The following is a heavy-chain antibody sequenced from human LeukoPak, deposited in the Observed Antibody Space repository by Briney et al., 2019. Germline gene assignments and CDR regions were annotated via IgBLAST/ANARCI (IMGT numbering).Heavy chain of an antibody. CDR1: DGSIRSATYH. CDR2: IYTSGNT. CDR3: ARGVPSSYYGSSGYS. V-gene: IGHV4-61*02. Sequence: SETLSLTCTVSDGSIRSATYHWSWIRQSAGKGLEWIGRIYTSGNTNYNPSLNNRVTMSVDTSKSQFSLQLSSVTAADTAVYYCARGVPSSYYGSSGYSWGHGTLVTVSS. D-gene: IGHD3-22*01. J-gene: IGHJ5*01.